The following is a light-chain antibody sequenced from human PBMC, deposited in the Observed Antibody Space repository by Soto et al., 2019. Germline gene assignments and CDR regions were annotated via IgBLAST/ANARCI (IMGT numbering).Light chain of an antibody. CDR1: ERIGSW. Sequence: DVQMTQTPSSVSASVGDRVTITCRASERIGSWLAWYQQKPGKAPKLLIYGAFNLQGEVQSRFSGSGSETDFARTISSLQPEDCAPYSCQQTYSFPHTFGQGTKVEIK. V-gene: IGKV1-12*01. CDR2: GAF. J-gene: IGKJ2*01. CDR3: QQTYSFPHT.